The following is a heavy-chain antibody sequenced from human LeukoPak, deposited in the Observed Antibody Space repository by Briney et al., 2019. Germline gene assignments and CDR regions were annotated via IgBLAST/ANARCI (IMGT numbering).Heavy chain of an antibody. CDR2: ISSSSSYI. D-gene: IGHD5-12*01. Sequence: PGGSLRLSCAASGFTFSSYAMNWVRQAPGKGLEWVSSISSSSSYIYYADSVKGRFTISRDNAKNSLYLQMNSLRADDTAVYYCARDGYNRNLYYFDYWGQGTLVTASS. CDR3: ARDGYNRNLYYFDY. J-gene: IGHJ4*02. V-gene: IGHV3-21*01. CDR1: GFTFSSYA.